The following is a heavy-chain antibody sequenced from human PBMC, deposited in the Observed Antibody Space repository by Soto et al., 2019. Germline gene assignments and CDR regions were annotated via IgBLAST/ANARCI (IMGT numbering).Heavy chain of an antibody. CDR3: ARVQRTVAGIVRPLDY. J-gene: IGHJ4*02. V-gene: IGHV4-4*02. D-gene: IGHD6-19*01. CDR2: IYHSGST. Sequence: PSETLSLTCAVSGGSISSSNWWSWVRQPTGKGLEWIGEIYHSGSTNYNPSLKSRVTISVDKSKNQFSLKLSSVTAADTAVYYCARVQRTVAGIVRPLDYWGQGTLVTVSS. CDR1: GGSISSSNW.